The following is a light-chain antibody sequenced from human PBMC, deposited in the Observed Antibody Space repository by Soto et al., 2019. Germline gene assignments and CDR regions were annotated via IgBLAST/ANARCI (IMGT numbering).Light chain of an antibody. CDR2: RAS. V-gene: IGKV3-15*01. CDR1: QSIGSL. CDR3: QQYNNWPIP. J-gene: IGKJ4*01. Sequence: EVVMTQSPATLSVSPGEGATLSCRASQSIGSLLAWYQQRPGQAPRLLIYRASTRATGVPARFSGSGSGTAFNLTINSLQSEDLAVYYCQQYNNWPIPFGGGTKVEIK.